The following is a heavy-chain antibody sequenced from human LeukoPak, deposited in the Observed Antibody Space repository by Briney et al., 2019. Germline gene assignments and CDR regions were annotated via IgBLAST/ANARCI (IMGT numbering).Heavy chain of an antibody. CDR1: GFTFSSYG. J-gene: IGHJ6*02. CDR3: AKRIKLTHPTPYYYGMDV. Sequence: GGSLRLSCAASGFTFSSYGMHWVRQAPGKGLEWVAVISYDGSNKYYADSVKGRFTISRDNSKNTLYLQMNSLRAEDTAVYYCAKRIKLTHPTPYYYGMDVWGQGTTVTVSS. CDR2: ISYDGSNK. D-gene: IGHD2-15*01. V-gene: IGHV3-30*18.